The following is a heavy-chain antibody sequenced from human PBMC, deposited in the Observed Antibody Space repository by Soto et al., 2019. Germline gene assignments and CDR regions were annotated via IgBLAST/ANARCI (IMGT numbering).Heavy chain of an antibody. CDR2: ISGSGGST. V-gene: IGHV3-23*01. CDR1: GFTFSSYA. CDR3: AKYYDYYYYMDV. J-gene: IGHJ6*03. Sequence: EVQLLESGGGLVQPGGSLRLSCAASGFTFSSYAMSWVRQAPGKGLEWVSAISGSGGSTYYADSVKGRFTISRDNSKNTLYLHMNSLRAEDTAVYYCAKYYDYYYYMDVWGKGTTVTVSS.